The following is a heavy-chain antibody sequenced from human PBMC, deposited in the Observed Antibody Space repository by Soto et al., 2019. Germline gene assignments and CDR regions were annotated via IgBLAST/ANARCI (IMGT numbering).Heavy chain of an antibody. CDR1: GYTFTGYY. Sequence: ASVKVSCKASGYTFTGYYMHWVRQAPGQGLEWMGWINPNSGGTNYAQKFQGRVTMTRDTSISTAYMELSRLRSDDTAVYYCARHPYYYDSSGYYNWFDPWGQGTLVTVS. V-gene: IGHV1-2*02. J-gene: IGHJ5*02. CDR2: INPNSGGT. CDR3: ARHPYYYDSSGYYNWFDP. D-gene: IGHD3-22*01.